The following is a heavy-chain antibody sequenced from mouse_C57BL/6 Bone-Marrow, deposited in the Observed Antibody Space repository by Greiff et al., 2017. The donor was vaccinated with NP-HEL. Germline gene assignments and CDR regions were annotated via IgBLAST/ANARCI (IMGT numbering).Heavy chain of an antibody. J-gene: IGHJ4*01. CDR1: GFTFSSYA. V-gene: IGHV5-4*03. CDR3: AKVLGRYYAMDY. D-gene: IGHD1-3*01. CDR2: ISDGGSYT. Sequence: EVKLVESGGGLVKPGGSLKLSCAASGFTFSSYAMSWVRQPPEKRLEWVATISDGGSYTYYPDNVKGRFTISRDNAKNNLYLQMSHLKSEDTAMYYWAKVLGRYYAMDYWGQGTSVTVSS.